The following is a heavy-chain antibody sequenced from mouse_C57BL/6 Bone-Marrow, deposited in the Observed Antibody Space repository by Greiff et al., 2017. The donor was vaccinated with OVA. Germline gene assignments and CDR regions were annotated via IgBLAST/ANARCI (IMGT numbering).Heavy chain of an antibody. CDR2: IDPSDSYT. Sequence: QVQLQQPGAELVRPGTSVKLSCKASGYTFTSYWMHWVKQRPGQGLEWIGVIDPSDSYTNYNQKFKGKATLTVDTSSSTAYMQLSSLTSEDSAVYYCARPRSYYYGSSPFDYWGKGTTLTVSS. CDR1: GYTFTSYW. J-gene: IGHJ2*01. CDR3: ARPRSYYYGSSPFDY. D-gene: IGHD1-1*01. V-gene: IGHV1-59*01.